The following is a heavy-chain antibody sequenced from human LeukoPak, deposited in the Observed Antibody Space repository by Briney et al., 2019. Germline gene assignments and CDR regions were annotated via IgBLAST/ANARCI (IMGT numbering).Heavy chain of an antibody. CDR2: IIPIFGTA. Sequence: SVKVSCKASGGTFSSYAISWVRQAPGQGLEWMGGIIPIFGTANYAQKFQGRVTITADESTSTAYMELSSPRSEDTAVYYCARGANYDSSGYARNYYYYMDVWGKGTTVTVSS. J-gene: IGHJ6*03. D-gene: IGHD3-22*01. V-gene: IGHV1-69*13. CDR1: GGTFSSYA. CDR3: ARGANYDSSGYARNYYYYMDV.